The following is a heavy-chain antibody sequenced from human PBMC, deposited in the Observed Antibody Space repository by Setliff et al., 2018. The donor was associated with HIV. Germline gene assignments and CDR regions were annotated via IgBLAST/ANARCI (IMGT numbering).Heavy chain of an antibody. D-gene: IGHD2-21*01. Sequence: SETLSLTCADYGGSLSDHYWSWIRQSPGKRLEWIGSVSQSGSTYYNPSLKSRITISVDRSKNLFSLKLISVTAADQGVYYCARVPVAGANWFDPWGLGTLVTVSS. V-gene: IGHV4-34*01. CDR3: ARVPVAGANWFDP. J-gene: IGHJ5*02. CDR1: GGSLSDHY. CDR2: VSQSGST.